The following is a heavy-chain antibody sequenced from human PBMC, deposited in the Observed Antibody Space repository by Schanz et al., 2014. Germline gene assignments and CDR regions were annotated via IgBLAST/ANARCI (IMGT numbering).Heavy chain of an antibody. CDR2: ISGSGGST. J-gene: IGHJ3*01. V-gene: IGHV3-23*04. CDR3: ARDGGRDGYNLAFDV. CDR1: GFTLTSYA. D-gene: IGHD5-12*01. Sequence: EVQLVESGGGLLQPGGSLRLSCEASGFTLTSYALTWVRQAPGKGLEWVAGISGSGGSTDYADSVKGRFIIPRDNSKNTLYLQMNSLRAEDTAVYFCARDGGRDGYNLAFDVWGQGTLVTVSS.